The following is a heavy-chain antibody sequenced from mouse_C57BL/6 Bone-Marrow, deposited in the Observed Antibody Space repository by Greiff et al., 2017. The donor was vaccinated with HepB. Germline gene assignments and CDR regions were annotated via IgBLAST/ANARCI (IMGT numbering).Heavy chain of an antibody. CDR1: GYTFTDYN. CDR2: INPNNGGT. D-gene: IGHD2-1*01. J-gene: IGHJ2*01. CDR3: ARSVYYGNYADY. V-gene: IGHV1-22*01. Sequence: VQLQQSGPELVKPGASVKMSCKASGYTFTDYNMHWVKQSHGKSLEWIGYINPNNGGTSYNQKFKGKATLTVNKSSSTAYMELRSLTSEDSAVYYRARSVYYGNYADYWGQGTTLTVSS.